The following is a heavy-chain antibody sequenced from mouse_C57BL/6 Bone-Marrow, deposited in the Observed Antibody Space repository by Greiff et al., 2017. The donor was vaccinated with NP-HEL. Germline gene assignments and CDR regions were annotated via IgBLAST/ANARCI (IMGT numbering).Heavy chain of an antibody. Sequence: VQLQQPGAELVMPGASVKLSCKASGYTFTSYWMHWVKQRPGQGLEWIGEIDPSDSYTNYNQKFKGKSTLTVHKSSSTAYMQLSSLTSEDSAVYYCARDGNYKNFDVWGTGTTVTVSS. J-gene: IGHJ1*03. V-gene: IGHV1-69*01. CDR2: IDPSDSYT. CDR3: ARDGNYKNFDV. CDR1: GYTFTSYW. D-gene: IGHD2-1*01.